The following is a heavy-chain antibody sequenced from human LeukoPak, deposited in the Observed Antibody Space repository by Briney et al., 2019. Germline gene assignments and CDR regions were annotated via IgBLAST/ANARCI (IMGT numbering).Heavy chain of an antibody. CDR1: GFTFSTYS. D-gene: IGHD6-13*01. CDR2: ISSSSSHL. CDR3: ARVLEAASCDY. V-gene: IGHV3-21*01. Sequence: GGSLRLSCAASGFTFSTYSMNWVRQAPGKGLEWVSSISSSSSHLYYADSVKGRFTMSRDNAKNSLYLQMNSLRADDTAVYYCARVLEAASCDYWGQGSPVTVSS. J-gene: IGHJ4*02.